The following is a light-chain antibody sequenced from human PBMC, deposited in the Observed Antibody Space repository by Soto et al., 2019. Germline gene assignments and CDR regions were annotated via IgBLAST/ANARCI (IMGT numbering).Light chain of an antibody. Sequence: EIVLTQSPGTLSLSPGERATLSCRASQSVSSSYLAWYQQRPGQAPRLLIFGASYRATGIPDRFSGSGSGTDFTLTISRLEPEDVAVYYCQQYRSSPPEFTFGPGTKVDSK. CDR1: QSVSSSY. CDR3: QQYRSSPPEFT. V-gene: IGKV3-20*01. J-gene: IGKJ3*01. CDR2: GAS.